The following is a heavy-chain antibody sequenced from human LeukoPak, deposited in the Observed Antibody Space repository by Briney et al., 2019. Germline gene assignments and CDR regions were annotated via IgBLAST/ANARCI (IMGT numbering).Heavy chain of an antibody. CDR1: GFTFSSYW. J-gene: IGHJ6*03. D-gene: IGHD2-2*01. V-gene: IGHV3-74*03. CDR3: AAPGCSSACYYYMDV. Sequence: GGSLRLSCAASGFTFSSYWMHWVRQAPGKGLVWVSRINDDGSKTTYADSVKGRFTISRDNSRNTLHLQMNSLRAEDTAVYYCAAPGCSSACYYYMDVWGKGTTVTVSS. CDR2: INDDGSKT.